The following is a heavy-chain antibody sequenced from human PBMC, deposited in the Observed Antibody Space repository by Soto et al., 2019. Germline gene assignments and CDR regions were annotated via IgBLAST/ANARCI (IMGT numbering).Heavy chain of an antibody. Sequence: ASVKVSCKASGYTFTSYAMHWVRQAPGQRLEWMGWINAGNGNTKYSQKFQGRVTITRDTSASTAYMELSSLRSEDTAVYYCARGLRDMSGPDYYYYGMDVWGQGTTVTVSS. V-gene: IGHV1-3*01. CDR3: ARGLRDMSGPDYYYYGMDV. CDR1: GYTFTSYA. CDR2: INAGNGNT. D-gene: IGHD2-15*01. J-gene: IGHJ6*02.